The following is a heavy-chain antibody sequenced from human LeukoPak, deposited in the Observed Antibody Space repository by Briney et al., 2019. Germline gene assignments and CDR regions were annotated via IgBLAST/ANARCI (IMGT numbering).Heavy chain of an antibody. V-gene: IGHV1-2*02. D-gene: IGHD3-3*01. CDR2: INPNSGGT. J-gene: IGHJ3*02. CDR1: GYTFTGYY. CDR3: ARNGTIFGVVIGPDAFDI. Sequence: ASVKVSCKASGYTFTGYYMHWVRQAPGQGLEWMGWINPNSGGTNYAQKFQGRVTMTRDTSISTAYMELSRLRSDDTAVYSCARNGTIFGVVIGPDAFDIWGQGTMVTVSS.